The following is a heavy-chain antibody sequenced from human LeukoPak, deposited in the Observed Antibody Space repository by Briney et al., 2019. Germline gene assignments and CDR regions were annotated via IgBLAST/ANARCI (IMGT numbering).Heavy chain of an antibody. V-gene: IGHV4-30-4*01. CDR1: GGSISSGDYY. CDR3: ASYSVAGLSSFDY. CDR2: IYYSGST. Sequence: SQTLSLTCTVSGGSISSGDYYWSWTRQPPGKGLEWIGYIYYSGSTYYNPSLKSRVTISVDTSKNQFSLKLSSVTAADTAVYYCASYSVAGLSSFDYWGQGTLVTVSS. D-gene: IGHD6-19*01. J-gene: IGHJ4*02.